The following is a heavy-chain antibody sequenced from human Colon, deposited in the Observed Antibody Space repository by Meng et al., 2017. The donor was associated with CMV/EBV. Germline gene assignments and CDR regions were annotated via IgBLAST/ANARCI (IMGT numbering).Heavy chain of an antibody. V-gene: IGHV3-53*01. CDR2: IYAVGTP. CDR3: VTGTTGYFDL. J-gene: IGHJ4*02. CDR1: GFTFNTHP. Sequence: GGSLRLSCAASGFTFNTHPMTWVRQAPGKGLEWVSLIYAVGTPYYADSVKGRFTISRDNDRNIIDLQMSSLTADDTAIYYCVTGTTGYFDLWGQGTLVTVSS. D-gene: IGHD1-7*01.